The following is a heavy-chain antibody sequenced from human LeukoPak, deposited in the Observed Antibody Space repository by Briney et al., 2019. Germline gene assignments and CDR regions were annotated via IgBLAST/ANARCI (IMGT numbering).Heavy chain of an antibody. J-gene: IGHJ5*02. CDR2: INPNSGGT. V-gene: IGHV1-2*02. Sequence: ASVKVSCKASGYTFTGYYMHWVRQAPGQGLEWMGWINPNSGGTNYAQKFQGRVTMTRDTSISTAYMELSRLRSDDTAVYYCARGSGDILTGTNWFDPWGQGTLVTVSS. CDR1: GYTFTGYY. D-gene: IGHD3-9*01. CDR3: ARGSGDILTGTNWFDP.